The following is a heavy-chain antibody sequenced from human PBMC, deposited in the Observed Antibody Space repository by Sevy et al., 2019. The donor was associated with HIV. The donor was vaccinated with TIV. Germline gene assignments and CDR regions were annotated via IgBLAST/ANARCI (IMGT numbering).Heavy chain of an antibody. D-gene: IGHD3-22*01. V-gene: IGHV3-74*01. J-gene: IGHJ4*02. CDR1: GFPFSTYW. CDR3: AKECEYYDTGGSYTHFDY. CDR2: IYRDGSSI. Sequence: GESLKISCGAFGFPFSTYWMHWVRQAPGKGLVWVARIYRDGSSIRYAAFVKGRVTIPRDNAKDTLYLHMNSPRAEDRAVDYGAKECEYYDTGGSYTHFDYWGQGLLVTVSS.